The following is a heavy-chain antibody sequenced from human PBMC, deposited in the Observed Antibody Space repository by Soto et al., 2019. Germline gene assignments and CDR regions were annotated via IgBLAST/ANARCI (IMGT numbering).Heavy chain of an antibody. CDR2: ISYDGSNK. Sequence: QVQLVESGGGVVQPGRSLRLSWAASGFTFSSYGMHWVRRAPGKGLVWVAVISYDGSNKYYADSVKGRFTISRDNSKNTLYLQMNSLRAEDTAVYYCAIYSSGWYPLDYWGQGTLVTVSS. CDR1: GFTFSSYG. CDR3: AIYSSGWYPLDY. J-gene: IGHJ4*02. V-gene: IGHV3-30*03. D-gene: IGHD6-19*01.